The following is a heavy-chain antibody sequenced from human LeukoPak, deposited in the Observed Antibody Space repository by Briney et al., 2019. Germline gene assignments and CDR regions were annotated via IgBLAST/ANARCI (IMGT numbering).Heavy chain of an antibody. CDR1: GFTFSSYW. V-gene: IGHV3-7*01. D-gene: IGHD6-13*01. CDR3: ARGEYSSSWYYFDY. J-gene: IGHJ4*02. CDR2: IKQDGSEK. Sequence: GGSLRLSCAASGFTFSSYWMSWVRQAPGKGLEWVANIKQDGSEKYYVDSVKGRFTISRDNAKNSLYLQMNSLRAEDTAVYYCARGEYSSSWYYFDYWGQGILVTVSS.